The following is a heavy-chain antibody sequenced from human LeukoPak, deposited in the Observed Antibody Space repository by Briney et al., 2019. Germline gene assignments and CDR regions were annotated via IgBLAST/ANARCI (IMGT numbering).Heavy chain of an antibody. D-gene: IGHD5-18*01. Sequence: SETLSLTCAVYGGSFSGYYWSWIRQPPGKGLEWIGEINHSGSTNYNPSLKSRVTISVDTSKNQFPLKLSSVTAADTAVYYCARGRGYSYGRRTTRSDYWGQGTLVTVSS. CDR1: GGSFSGYY. CDR3: ARGRGYSYGRRTTRSDY. J-gene: IGHJ4*02. CDR2: INHSGST. V-gene: IGHV4-34*01.